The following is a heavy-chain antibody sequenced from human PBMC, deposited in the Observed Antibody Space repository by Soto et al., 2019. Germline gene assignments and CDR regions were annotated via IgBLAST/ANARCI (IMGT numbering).Heavy chain of an antibody. CDR3: ARQGSY. J-gene: IGHJ4*02. CDR1: GSSIIDTSYY. V-gene: IGHV4-39*01. Sequence: QLQLQESGPGLVKPSETRSLTCNVSGSSIIDTSYYWGWIRQPPGKGLEWIGTIYFNGNTFYNPSLKSRLTISVDTSKNQFSLRLTSVTAADTAVYYCARQGSYWGQGTLVAVSS. CDR2: IYFNGNT.